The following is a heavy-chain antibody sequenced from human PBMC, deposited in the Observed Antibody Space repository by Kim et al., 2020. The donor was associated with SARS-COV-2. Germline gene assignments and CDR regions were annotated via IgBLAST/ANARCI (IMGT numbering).Heavy chain of an antibody. CDR2: ISAYNGNT. V-gene: IGHV1-18*01. CDR3: ARDRVWAADWNGPFDY. D-gene: IGHD1-1*01. Sequence: ASVKVSCKASGYTFTSYGISWVRQAPGQGLEWMGWISAYNGNTNYAQKLQGRVTMTTDTSTSTAYMELRSLRSDDTAVYYCARDRVWAADWNGPFDYWGQGTLVTVSS. CDR1: GYTFTSYG. J-gene: IGHJ4*02.